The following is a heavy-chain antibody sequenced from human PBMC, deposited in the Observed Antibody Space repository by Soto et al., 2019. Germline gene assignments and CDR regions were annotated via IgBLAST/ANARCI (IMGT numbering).Heavy chain of an antibody. CDR3: AREGSSGWYYYYGMDV. CDR1: GFTFSSYA. Sequence: QVPLVESGGGVVQPGRSLRLSCAASGFTFSSYAMHWVRQAPGKGLEWVAVISYDGTNKYYADSVKGRFTISKDNSKNTLYLQMNSLRAEDTAVYYCAREGSSGWYYYYGMDVWGQGTTVTVSS. V-gene: IGHV3-30-3*01. J-gene: IGHJ6*02. CDR2: ISYDGTNK. D-gene: IGHD6-19*01.